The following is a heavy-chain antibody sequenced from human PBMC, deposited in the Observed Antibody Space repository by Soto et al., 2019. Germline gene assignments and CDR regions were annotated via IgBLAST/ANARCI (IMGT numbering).Heavy chain of an antibody. V-gene: IGHV3-48*01. J-gene: IGHJ4*02. CDR2: ISSSSSTI. CDR3: ARVGPDYDYIWGSYRPLDY. D-gene: IGHD3-16*02. CDR1: GFTFSSYS. Sequence: PGGSLRLSCAASGFTFSSYSMNWVRQATGKGLEWVSYISSSSSTIYYADSVKGRFTISRDNAKNSLYLQMNSLRAEDTAVYYCARVGPDYDYIWGSYRPLDYWGQGTLVTVSS.